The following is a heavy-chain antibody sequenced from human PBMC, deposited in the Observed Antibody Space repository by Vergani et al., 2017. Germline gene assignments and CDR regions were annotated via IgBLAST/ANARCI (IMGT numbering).Heavy chain of an antibody. CDR3: ARVERGGDSAMVMSSSLEYYFDY. CDR2: IDPSGST. CDR1: GGSFSGYY. Sequence: QVQLQQWGAGLLQPSETLSITCAVYGGSFSGYYWSWIRQTPGKGLAWIGEIDPSGSTTYNPSLKRRVNISADTSKNQFYLKLRSVTAADTAVYYCARVERGGDSAMVMSSSLEYYFDYWGQGTLVTVSS. V-gene: IGHV4-34*01. J-gene: IGHJ4*02. D-gene: IGHD5-18*01.